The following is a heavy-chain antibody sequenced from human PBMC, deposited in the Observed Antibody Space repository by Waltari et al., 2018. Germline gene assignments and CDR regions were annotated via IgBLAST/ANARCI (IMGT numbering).Heavy chain of an antibody. V-gene: IGHV3-23*03. Sequence: VQLLESGGGLVQPGGSLRLSCAASGFTFSSYAMSWVRQAQGKGLEWVSVIYSGGSTYYADSVKGRVTISRDNSKNTLYLQMNSLRAEDTAVYYCVNAVRYYFDYWGQGTLVTVSS. CDR2: IYSGGST. J-gene: IGHJ4*02. CDR3: VNAVRYYFDY. CDR1: GFTFSSYA.